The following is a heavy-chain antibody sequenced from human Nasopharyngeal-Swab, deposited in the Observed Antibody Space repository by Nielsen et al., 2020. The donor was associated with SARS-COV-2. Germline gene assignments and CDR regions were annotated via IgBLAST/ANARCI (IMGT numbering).Heavy chain of an antibody. CDR3: ARQYYDILTGYLWGGMDV. CDR2: IWYDGSNK. CDR1: GFTFSSYG. Sequence: GGSLRLSCAASGFTFSSYGMHWVRQAPGKGLEWVAVIWYDGSNKYYADSVKGRFTISRDNSKNTLYLQMNSLRAEDTAVYYCARQYYDILTGYLWGGMDVWGQGTTVTVSS. V-gene: IGHV3-33*01. J-gene: IGHJ6*02. D-gene: IGHD3-9*01.